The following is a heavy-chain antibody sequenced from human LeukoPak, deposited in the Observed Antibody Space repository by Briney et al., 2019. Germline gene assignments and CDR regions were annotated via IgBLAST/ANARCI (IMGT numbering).Heavy chain of an antibody. J-gene: IGHJ5*02. Sequence: QPGGSLRLSCAASGFTFSGYAMIWVRQAPGKGLEWVSAISGGGGSTFYADSVKGRFTISRDNAKNSLYLQMNSLRAEDMALYYCAKVAIFGELFGEFDPWGQGTLVTVSS. V-gene: IGHV3-23*01. CDR3: AKVAIFGELFGEFDP. CDR2: ISGGGGST. CDR1: GFTFSGYA. D-gene: IGHD3-10*01.